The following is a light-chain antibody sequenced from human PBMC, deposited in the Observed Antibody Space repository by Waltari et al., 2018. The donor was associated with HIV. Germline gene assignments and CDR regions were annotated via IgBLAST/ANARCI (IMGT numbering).Light chain of an antibody. CDR2: GAS. V-gene: IGKV3-20*01. Sequence: DIVLTQSPGTLSLSPGERATLSCRASQSVSSNYLAWYQQKPGQAPRLLIYGASRRATGIPDRFSGSGSGTDFTLTISRLEPEDFAVYYCQQYGSSSITFGQGTRLEIK. CDR1: QSVSSNY. CDR3: QQYGSSSIT. J-gene: IGKJ5*01.